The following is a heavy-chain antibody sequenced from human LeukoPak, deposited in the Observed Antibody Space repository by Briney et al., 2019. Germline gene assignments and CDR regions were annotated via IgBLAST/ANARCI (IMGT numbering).Heavy chain of an antibody. CDR3: ARFRPLYCSSTSCCDY. CDR1: GGSISSYY. D-gene: IGHD2-2*01. Sequence: SETLSLTCTVSGGSISSYYWSWIRQPPGKGLEWIGYIYYSGSTNYNPSLKSRVTISVDTSKNQFSLKLSSVTAADTAVYYCARFRPLYCSSTSCCDYWGQGTLVTVSS. CDR2: IYYSGST. J-gene: IGHJ4*02. V-gene: IGHV4-59*01.